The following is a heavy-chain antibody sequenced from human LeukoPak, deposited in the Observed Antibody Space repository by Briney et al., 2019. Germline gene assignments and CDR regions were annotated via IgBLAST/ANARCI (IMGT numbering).Heavy chain of an antibody. J-gene: IGHJ4*02. D-gene: IGHD3-3*01. CDR3: VRQGALLRSIAY. CDR1: GDSISRDGYH. Sequence: PSETLSLTCTVSGDSISRDGYHWGWIRQSPGKGLEWIGSHYYGGVAYYNRPLKSRVGISIDTPKNQFYLRLTSVTAADTALYFCVRQGALLRSIAYWGQGILVTVSS. V-gene: IGHV4-39*01. CDR2: HYYGGVA.